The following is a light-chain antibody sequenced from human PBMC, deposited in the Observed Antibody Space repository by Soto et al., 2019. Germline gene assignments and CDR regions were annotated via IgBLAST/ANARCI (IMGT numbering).Light chain of an antibody. CDR3: QHYDHLPPLS. CDR1: QDIRNY. V-gene: IGKV1-33*01. CDR2: DAS. Sequence: DIRLTQSPSSLSASVGDRVTITCQASQDIRNYLNWYQQKPGGAPNLLIYDASNLKTGVPSRFSGSGSGTDFTFTISSLQPEDIATYYCQHYDHLPPLSFGEGTKVEIK. J-gene: IGKJ4*01.